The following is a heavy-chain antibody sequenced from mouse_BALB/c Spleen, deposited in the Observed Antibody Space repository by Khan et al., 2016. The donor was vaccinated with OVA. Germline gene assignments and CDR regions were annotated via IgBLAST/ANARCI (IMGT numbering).Heavy chain of an antibody. CDR2: INPGRGNV. D-gene: IGHD3-2*02. V-gene: IGHV1-54*01. J-gene: IGHJ3*01. CDR1: GYAFTDYL. Sequence: QVQLQQSGAELVRPGTSVKVSCKASGYAFTDYLIEWLKQRPGQGLEWIGMINPGRGNVHYNEKFKDRATLTADKPSSTAYMQLTSLTSDDSAVYFCSRSGYGFGAYWGPGTLVTVSA. CDR3: SRSGYGFGAY.